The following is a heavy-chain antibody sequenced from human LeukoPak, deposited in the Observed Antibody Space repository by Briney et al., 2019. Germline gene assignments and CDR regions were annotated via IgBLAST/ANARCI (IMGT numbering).Heavy chain of an antibody. V-gene: IGHV1-2*02. CDR1: GYTFTAYY. CDR2: INPNSGGT. J-gene: IGHJ6*02. CDR3: ARDETNQPWVSYYYYYGMDV. Sequence: ASVKVSCKASGYTFTAYYMHWVRQAPGQGLEWMGWINPNSGGTNYAQKFQGRVTMTRDTSISTAYMELNRLRSDDTAVYYRARDETNQPWVSYYYYYGMDVWGQGTTVTVSS. D-gene: IGHD2-2*01.